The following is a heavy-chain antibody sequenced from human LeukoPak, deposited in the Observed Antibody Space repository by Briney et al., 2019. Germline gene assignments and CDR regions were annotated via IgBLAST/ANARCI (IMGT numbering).Heavy chain of an antibody. D-gene: IGHD6-6*01. V-gene: IGHV4-59*08. CDR2: VYYSGST. CDR3: ARRPDGTSHFDY. CDR1: GASIRSYF. Sequence: SETLSLTCTVSGASIRSYFWSWIRQPPGKGLEWIGYVYYSGSTNYNPSLKSRATISVDTSKKQFSLKLSSVTAADTAVYYCARRPDGTSHFDYWGQGTLVTVSS. J-gene: IGHJ4*02.